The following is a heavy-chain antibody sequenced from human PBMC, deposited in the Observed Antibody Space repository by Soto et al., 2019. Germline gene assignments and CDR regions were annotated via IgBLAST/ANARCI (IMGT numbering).Heavy chain of an antibody. V-gene: IGHV3-21*01. CDR3: EREETAWPLAYGLDV. CDR1: GFSFSTYS. CDR2: IGRRSDI. J-gene: IGHJ6*02. Sequence: PGGSLRLSCGASGFSFSTYSMHWVRQAPGKGLEWVSSIGRRSDIYYADSVKGRFTISRDNAKNSVSLQMNSLRDEDTAVYYCEREETAWPLAYGLDVWGQGTKVPVSS. D-gene: IGHD2-21*02.